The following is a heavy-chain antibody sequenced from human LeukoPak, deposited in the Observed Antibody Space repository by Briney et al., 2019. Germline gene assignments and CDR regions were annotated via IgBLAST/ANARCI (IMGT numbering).Heavy chain of an antibody. Sequence: GGSLRLSCAASGFTFSSYGMHWVRQAPGKGLEWVAVISYDGSNKYYADSVKGRFTISRDNSKNTPYLQMNSLRAEDTAVYYCASTVTLDYWGQGTLVTVSS. CDR1: GFTFSSYG. CDR2: ISYDGSNK. CDR3: ASTVTLDY. V-gene: IGHV3-30*03. D-gene: IGHD4-17*01. J-gene: IGHJ4*02.